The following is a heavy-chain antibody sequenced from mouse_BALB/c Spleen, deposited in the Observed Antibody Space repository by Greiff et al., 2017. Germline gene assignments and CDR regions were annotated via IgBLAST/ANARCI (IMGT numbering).Heavy chain of an antibody. CDR3: ARSHYGSSYGYDY. CDR1: GFTFSSFG. V-gene: IGHV5-17*02. Sequence: EVNVVESGGGLVQPGGSRKLSCAASGFTFSSFGMHWVRQAPEKGLEWVAYISSGSSTIYYADTVKGRFTISRDNPKNTLFLQMTSLRSEDTAMYYCARSHYGSSYGYDYWGQGTTLTVSS. J-gene: IGHJ2*01. CDR2: ISSGSSTI. D-gene: IGHD1-1*01.